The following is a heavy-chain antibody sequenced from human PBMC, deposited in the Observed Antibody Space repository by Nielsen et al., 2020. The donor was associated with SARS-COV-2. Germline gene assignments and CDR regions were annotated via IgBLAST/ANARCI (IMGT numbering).Heavy chain of an antibody. V-gene: IGHV3-9*01. CDR1: GFTFDDYA. J-gene: IGHJ6*02. Sequence: SLKISCAASGFTFDDYAMHWVRQAPGKGLEWVSGISWNSGSIGYADSVKGRFTISRDNAKNSLYLQMNSLRAEDTAVYYCATNSGSYPNFYYYYGMDVWGQGTTVTVSS. D-gene: IGHD1-26*01. CDR3: ATNSGSYPNFYYYYGMDV. CDR2: ISWNSGSI.